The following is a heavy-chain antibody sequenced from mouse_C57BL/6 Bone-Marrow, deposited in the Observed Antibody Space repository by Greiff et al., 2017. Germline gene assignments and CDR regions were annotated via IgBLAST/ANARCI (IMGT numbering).Heavy chain of an antibody. CDR1: GYTFTSYW. D-gene: IGHD2-5*01. CDR3: ARKRSTDYSNSFDY. J-gene: IGHJ2*01. CDR2: IHPNSGST. V-gene: IGHV1-64*01. Sequence: VQLQQPGAELVKPGASVKLSCKASGYTFTSYWMHWVKQRPGQGLEWIGMIHPNSGSTNYNEKFKSKATLTVDKSSSTAYMQLSSLTSEDSAVYYCARKRSTDYSNSFDYWGQGTTLTVSS.